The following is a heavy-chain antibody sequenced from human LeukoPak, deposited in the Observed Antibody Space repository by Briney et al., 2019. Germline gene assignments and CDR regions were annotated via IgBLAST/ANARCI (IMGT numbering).Heavy chain of an antibody. Sequence: ASVKVSCKASGYSFTSHYMHWVRQAPGQGLEWMGIINPSGGTTNYAQKFRGRVTMTRDMSTSTVYMELSSLRSEDTAVYYCTAVSGIAAAGIFDYWGQGTLVTVSS. CDR3: TAVSGIAAAGIFDY. CDR1: GYSFTSHY. D-gene: IGHD6-13*01. V-gene: IGHV1-46*03. J-gene: IGHJ4*02. CDR2: INPSGGTT.